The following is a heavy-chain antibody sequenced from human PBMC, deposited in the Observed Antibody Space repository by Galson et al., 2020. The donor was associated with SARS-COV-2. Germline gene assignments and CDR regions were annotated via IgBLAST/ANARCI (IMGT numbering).Heavy chain of an antibody. CDR1: YTFSSDG. V-gene: IGHV1-18*04. CDR3: LSYSSTRHNF. J-gene: IGHJ4*02. D-gene: IGHD6-19*01. CDR2: IGTDNGDT. Sequence: YTFSSDGLSWVRQAPGQGLEWVGWIGTDNGDTYYAKKFQDRVTLTTDTSTSTVYMFYLHMTGLRLDDTAVYYCLSYSSTRHNFWGQGTLVTVSS.